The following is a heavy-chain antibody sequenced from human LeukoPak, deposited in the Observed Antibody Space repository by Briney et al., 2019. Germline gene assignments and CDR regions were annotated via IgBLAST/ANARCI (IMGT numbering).Heavy chain of an antibody. J-gene: IGHJ6*03. CDR2: IYYSGST. D-gene: IGHD6-19*01. V-gene: IGHV4-39*01. Sequence: SETLSLTCTVSGGSISSSSYYWGWIRQPPGKGLEWIGSIYYSGSTYYNPSLKSRVTISVDTSKNQFSLKLSSVTAADTAVYYCARMVAGFLYYYYMDVWGKGTTVTVSS. CDR1: GGSISSSSYY. CDR3: ARMVAGFLYYYYMDV.